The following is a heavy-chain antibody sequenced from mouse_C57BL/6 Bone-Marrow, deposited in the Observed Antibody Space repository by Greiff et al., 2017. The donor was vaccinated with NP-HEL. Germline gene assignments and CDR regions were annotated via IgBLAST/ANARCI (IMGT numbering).Heavy chain of an antibody. CDR2: IYPGDGDT. V-gene: IGHV1-80*01. D-gene: IGHD2-4*01. CDR3: ARSLYYDYLYAMDY. CDR1: GYAFSSYW. Sequence: LQESGAELVKPGASVKISCKASGYAFSSYWMNWVKQRPGKGLEWIGQIYPGDGDTNYNGKFKGKATLTADKSSSTAYMQLSSLTSEDSAVYFCARSLYYDYLYAMDYWGQGTSVTVSS. J-gene: IGHJ4*01.